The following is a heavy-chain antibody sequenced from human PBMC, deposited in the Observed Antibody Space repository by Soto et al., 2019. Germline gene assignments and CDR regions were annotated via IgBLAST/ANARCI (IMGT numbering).Heavy chain of an antibody. CDR1: GGSFSGYY. CDR2: INHSGST. V-gene: IGHV4-34*01. D-gene: IGHD1-7*01. CDR3: ARTGTTINWFDP. Sequence: QVQLQQWGAGLLKPSETLSLTCAVYGGSFSGYYWSWIRQPPGKGLEWIGEINHSGSTNYNPSLTSLVTISVDTSKNQFSLKLSSVTAADTAVYYCARTGTTINWFDPWGQGTLVTVSS. J-gene: IGHJ5*02.